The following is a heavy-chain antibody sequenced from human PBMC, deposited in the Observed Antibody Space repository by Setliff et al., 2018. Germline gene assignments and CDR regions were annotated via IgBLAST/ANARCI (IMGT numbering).Heavy chain of an antibody. D-gene: IGHD6-13*01. J-gene: IGHJ4*02. CDR2: ISSDGSSI. V-gene: IGHV3-23*03. CDR3: ARCSSWHGHYPHFNY. CDR1: GLTFSSDA. Sequence: GGSLRLSCAASGLTFSSDAMTWVRQTPGKGLEWVSVISSDGSSIYYADSVKGRFTISRDNSKNTLYLQMNSLRAEDTAIYYCARCSSWHGHYPHFNYWGQGTPVTVSS.